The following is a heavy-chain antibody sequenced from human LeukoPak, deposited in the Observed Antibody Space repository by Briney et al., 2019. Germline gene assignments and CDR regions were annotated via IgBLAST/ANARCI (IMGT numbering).Heavy chain of an antibody. J-gene: IGHJ4*02. CDR3: AAGIEVAGAPFDY. D-gene: IGHD6-19*01. CDR2: IYYSGNT. CDR1: ADSISRSSYF. V-gene: IGHV4-39*01. Sequence: SETLSLTCSVSADSISRSSYFWGWIRQPPGKGLEWIANIYYSGNTFYNPSLKSRVTISLDRSKHQFSLELRSVTAADMAVYYCAAGIEVAGAPFDYWDQGTLVTVSS.